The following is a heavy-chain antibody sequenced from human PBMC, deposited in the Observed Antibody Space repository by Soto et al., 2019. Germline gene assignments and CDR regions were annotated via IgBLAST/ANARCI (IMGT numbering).Heavy chain of an antibody. CDR1: GDSVSSNSAA. D-gene: IGHD2-21*02. J-gene: IGHJ6*02. CDR3: AREAYCTTDCLTRVSYDGRVV. CDR2: TYYRSKWFH. Sequence: SQTLSLTCAISGDSVSSNSAAWNWIRQSPSRGLEWLGRTYYRSKWFHEYDVSVGSRMAINPYMSKNHFSLQLSSMTPEDTAVYYCAREAYCTTDCLTRVSYDGRVVWGHGTTVSVSS. V-gene: IGHV6-1*01.